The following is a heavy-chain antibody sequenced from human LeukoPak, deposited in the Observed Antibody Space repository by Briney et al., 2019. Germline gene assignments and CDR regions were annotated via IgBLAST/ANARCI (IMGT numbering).Heavy chain of an antibody. Sequence: GESLKISCKGSGYSFTSYWIGWVRQMPGKGLEWMGIINPGDSDTRYSPSFQGQVTLSADKSISTAYLQWNSLKASDTAMYYCARFSDTSGCFDPWGQGTLVTVSS. CDR1: GYSFTSYW. V-gene: IGHV5-51*01. CDR2: INPGDSDT. CDR3: ARFSDTSGCFDP. J-gene: IGHJ5*02. D-gene: IGHD6-19*01.